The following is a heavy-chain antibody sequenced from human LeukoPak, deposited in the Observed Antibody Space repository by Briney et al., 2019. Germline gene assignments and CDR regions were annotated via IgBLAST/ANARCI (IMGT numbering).Heavy chain of an antibody. V-gene: IGHV3-11*04. CDR1: GFTFSDYY. CDR2: ISGSGSTI. Sequence: GGSLRLSCAASGFTFSDYYMSWIRQAPGKGLEWVSYISGSGSTIYYADFVKGRFTISRDNAKNSLYLQMNSLRAEDTAVCYCASLPPRFDPWGQGTLVTVSS. J-gene: IGHJ5*02. CDR3: ASLPPRFDP.